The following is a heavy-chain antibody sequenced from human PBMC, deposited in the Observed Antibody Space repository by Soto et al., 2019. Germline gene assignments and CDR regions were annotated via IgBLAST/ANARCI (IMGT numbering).Heavy chain of an antibody. CDR3: AVAVAGPTAIGY. D-gene: IGHD6-19*01. CDR1: GFTFSSYW. CDR2: INSDGSST. Sequence: EVPLVESGGGLVQPGGSLRLSCAASGFTFSSYWMHWVRQAPGKGLVWVSRINSDGSSTSYADSVKGRFTISRDNAKNTLCLQMNCLRAEDTAVYYCAVAVAGPTAIGYWVQGTLVTVSS. V-gene: IGHV3-74*01. J-gene: IGHJ4*02.